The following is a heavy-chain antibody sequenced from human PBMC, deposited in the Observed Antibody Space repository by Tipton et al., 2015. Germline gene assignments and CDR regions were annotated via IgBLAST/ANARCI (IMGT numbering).Heavy chain of an antibody. Sequence: TLSLTCTVSGGSVSRGSYYWSWIRQPPGNGLEWIGYISFSDTTHYNPSLKSRITITLNTSKNQFSLKMSSVTAADTDVYFCARDLEHGMDVWGQGATVTVS. J-gene: IGHJ6*02. CDR2: ISFSDTT. CDR3: ARDLEHGMDV. CDR1: GGSVSRGSYY. V-gene: IGHV4-61*01.